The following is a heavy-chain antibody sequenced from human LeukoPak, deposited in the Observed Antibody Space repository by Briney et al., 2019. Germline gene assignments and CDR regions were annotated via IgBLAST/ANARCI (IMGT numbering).Heavy chain of an antibody. CDR2: IYYSGNT. CDR3: ARVQREYSSHYYYYYYMDV. CDR1: GGSISSYY. V-gene: IGHV4-59*01. D-gene: IGHD6-6*01. Sequence: PSETLSLTCTFSGGSISSYYWIWIRQPPGKGLERIGFIYYSGNTNYNPSLKSRVTISVDTSKNQFSLKLRSVTAADTAVYYCARVQREYSSHYYYYYYMDVWGKGTTVTVSS. J-gene: IGHJ6*03.